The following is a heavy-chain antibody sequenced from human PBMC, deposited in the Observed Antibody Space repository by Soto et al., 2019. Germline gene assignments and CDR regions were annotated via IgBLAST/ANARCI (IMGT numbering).Heavy chain of an antibody. CDR2: ISSNGRST. CDR1: GFTFSSYG. Sequence: GSLRLSCSASGFTFSSYGIHWVRQAPGKGLEYVSAISSNGRSTYYADSVKGRFSISRDNSKSTVYLQMSSLRAEDTAVYYCVKVLSSSWFSTFDFWGQGTLVTVSS. J-gene: IGHJ4*02. V-gene: IGHV3-64D*06. D-gene: IGHD6-13*01. CDR3: VKVLSSSWFSTFDF.